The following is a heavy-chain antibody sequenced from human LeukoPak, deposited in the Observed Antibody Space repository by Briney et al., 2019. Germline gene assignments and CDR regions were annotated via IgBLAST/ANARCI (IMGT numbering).Heavy chain of an antibody. Sequence: PSETLSLTCAVYGGPFSGYYWSWIRRPPGKGLEWIGEINHSGSTNYNPSLKSRVTISVDTSKNQFSLKLSSVTAADTAVYYSARIVRGYSYGLYYYYYYMDVWGKGTTVTVSS. D-gene: IGHD5-18*01. CDR1: GGPFSGYY. CDR2: INHSGST. J-gene: IGHJ6*03. CDR3: ARIVRGYSYGLYYYYYYMDV. V-gene: IGHV4-34*01.